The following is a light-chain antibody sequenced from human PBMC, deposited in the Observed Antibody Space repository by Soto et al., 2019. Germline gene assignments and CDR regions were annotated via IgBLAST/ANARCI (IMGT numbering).Light chain of an antibody. CDR1: STDVGGYNY. CDR2: DVS. Sequence: QSVLTQPRSVSGSPGQSVTISCTVTSTDVGGYNYVSWYQQHPGKVPKLMLYDVSKRPSGVPDRFSGSKSGNTDSLTISGLQAEDEADYYCCSYAGRDTLYVFGSGTKLTVL. J-gene: IGLJ1*01. CDR3: CSYAGRDTLYV. V-gene: IGLV2-11*01.